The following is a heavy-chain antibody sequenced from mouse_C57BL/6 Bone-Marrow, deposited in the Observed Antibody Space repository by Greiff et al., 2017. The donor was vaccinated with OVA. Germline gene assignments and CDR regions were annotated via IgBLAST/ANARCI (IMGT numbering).Heavy chain of an antibody. CDR1: GFTFSDYY. CDR3: ARGYYAIDY. Sequence: EVMLVESEGGLVQPGSSMKLSCTASGFTFSDYYMAWVRQVPEKGLEWVANINYDGSSTYYLDSLKSRFIISRDNAKNILYLQMSSLKSEDTATYYCARGYYAIDYWGKGTTLTVSS. D-gene: IGHD2-1*01. CDR2: INYDGSST. J-gene: IGHJ2*01. V-gene: IGHV5-16*01.